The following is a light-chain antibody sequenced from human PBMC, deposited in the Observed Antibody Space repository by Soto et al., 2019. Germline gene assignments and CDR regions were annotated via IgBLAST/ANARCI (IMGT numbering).Light chain of an antibody. V-gene: IGKV3-15*01. J-gene: IGKJ1*01. CDR1: QSVSTN. Sequence: ELVLTQSPGTLSLSPGGGATLSCRSSQSVSTNLAWYPQKPGQAPRLLIYGASTRATGIPARFSGSGSGTEFTLTISSLQSEDFAVYYCQQYNNWPPWTFGQGTKVDI. CDR3: QQYNNWPPWT. CDR2: GAS.